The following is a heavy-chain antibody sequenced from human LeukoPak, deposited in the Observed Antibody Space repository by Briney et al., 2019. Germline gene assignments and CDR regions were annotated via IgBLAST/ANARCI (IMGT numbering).Heavy chain of an antibody. Sequence: ASVKVSRKASGYTFTSYYMHWVRQAPGQGLEWMGIINPSGGSTSYAQKFQGRVTITADESTSTAYMELSSLRSEDTAVYYCARDRIEYGDEYYGMDVWGQGTTVTVSS. CDR2: INPSGGST. CDR1: GYTFTSYY. D-gene: IGHD4-17*01. CDR3: ARDRIEYGDEYYGMDV. V-gene: IGHV1-46*01. J-gene: IGHJ6*02.